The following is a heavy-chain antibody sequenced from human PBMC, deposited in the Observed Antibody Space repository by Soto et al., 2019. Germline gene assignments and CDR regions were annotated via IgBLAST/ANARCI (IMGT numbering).Heavy chain of an antibody. J-gene: IGHJ3*02. CDR1: GYTFTSYA. D-gene: IGHD1-7*01. Sequence: ASVKVSCKASGYTFTSYAMHWVRQAPGQRLEWMGWINAGNGNTKYSQKFQGRVTITRDTSASTAYMELSSLRSEDTAVYYCARDWNFCPTKRSCGFDIWGQGTMVTVSS. CDR2: INAGNGNT. CDR3: ARDWNFCPTKRSCGFDI. V-gene: IGHV1-3*01.